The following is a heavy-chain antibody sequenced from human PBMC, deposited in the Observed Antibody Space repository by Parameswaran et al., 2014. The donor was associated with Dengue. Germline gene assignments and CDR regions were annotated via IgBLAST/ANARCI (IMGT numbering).Heavy chain of an antibody. CDR2: INPSGGST. V-gene: IGHV1-46*03. Sequence: WVRQAPGQGLEWMGIINPSGGSTNYAQKFQGRVTMTRDMSTSTVSMELSGLRSEDTAVYYCARGQYYDFWDGFYYYGMDVWGQGTTVTVSS. J-gene: IGHJ6*02. D-gene: IGHD3-3*01. CDR3: ARGQYYDFWDGFYYYGMDV.